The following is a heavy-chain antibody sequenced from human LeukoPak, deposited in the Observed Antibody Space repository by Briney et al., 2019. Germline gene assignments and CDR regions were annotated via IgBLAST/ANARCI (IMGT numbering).Heavy chain of an antibody. CDR3: ITENGYSSGWYEFSPDY. CDR2: IKSKTDGGTT. J-gene: IGHJ4*02. V-gene: IGHV3-15*01. Sequence: GGSLRLSCAASGFTFSNAWMSWVRQAPGKGLEWVGRIKSKTDGGTTDYAAPVKGRFTISRDDSKNTLYLQMNSLKTEDTAVYYCITENGYSSGWYEFSPDYWGQGTLVTVSS. D-gene: IGHD6-19*01. CDR1: GFTFSNAW.